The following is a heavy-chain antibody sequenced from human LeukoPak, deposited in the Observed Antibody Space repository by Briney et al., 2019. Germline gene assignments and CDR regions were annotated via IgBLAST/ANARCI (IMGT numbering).Heavy chain of an antibody. Sequence: ASVKVSCKASGYTFTGYYMHWVRQAPGQGLEWMGWINPNSGGTNYAQKFQGRVTMTRDTSISTAYMELSRLRSDDTAVYYCARDRGRFHDNYYYYYVDVWGKGTTVTVSS. J-gene: IGHJ6*03. CDR2: INPNSGGT. D-gene: IGHD3-10*01. CDR3: ARDRGRFHDNYYYYYVDV. CDR1: GYTFTGYY. V-gene: IGHV1-2*02.